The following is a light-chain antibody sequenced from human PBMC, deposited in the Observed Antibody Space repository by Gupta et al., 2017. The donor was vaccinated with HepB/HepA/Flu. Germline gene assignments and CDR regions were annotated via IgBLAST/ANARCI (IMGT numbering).Light chain of an antibody. Sequence: DIQMTQSPSSLSASVGDRVTITCRPSQSISIYLNWYQQKVGKAPKLLMFGGSDLQSGVPSRFSGSRSGTDFTLTISSLQPEDFATYYCQQTDSAPTTFGQGTKLEIK. CDR3: QQTDSAPTT. V-gene: IGKV1-39*01. J-gene: IGKJ2*01. CDR1: QSISIY. CDR2: GGS.